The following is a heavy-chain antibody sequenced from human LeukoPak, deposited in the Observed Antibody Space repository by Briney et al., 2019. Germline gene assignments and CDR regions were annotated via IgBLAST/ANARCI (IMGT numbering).Heavy chain of an antibody. CDR3: ARTTEAHSWRTRYYDYYMDV. Sequence: SETLSLTCTVSGGSISSSSYYWGWIRQPPGKGLEWIGSIYYSGSTNYNPSLKSRVTISVDTSKNQFSLKLSSVTAADTAVYYCARTTEAHSWRTRYYDYYMDVWGKGTTVTVSS. J-gene: IGHJ6*03. V-gene: IGHV4-39*07. D-gene: IGHD6-13*01. CDR1: GGSISSSSYY. CDR2: IYYSGST.